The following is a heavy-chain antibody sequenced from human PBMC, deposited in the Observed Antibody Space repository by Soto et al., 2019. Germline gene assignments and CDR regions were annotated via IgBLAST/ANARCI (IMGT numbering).Heavy chain of an antibody. CDR1: GGSISSSSYY. V-gene: IGHV4-39*01. Sequence: QLQLQESGPGLVKPSETLSLTCTVSGGSISSSSYYWGWIRQPPGKGLEWIGSIYYSGSTYYNPSLKRRVTIAGDTSKNQFPLKLRSVPAADKAGYSCARENLAARLGYWGQGTLVTVSS. D-gene: IGHD6-6*01. CDR2: IYYSGST. J-gene: IGHJ4*02. CDR3: ARENLAARLGY.